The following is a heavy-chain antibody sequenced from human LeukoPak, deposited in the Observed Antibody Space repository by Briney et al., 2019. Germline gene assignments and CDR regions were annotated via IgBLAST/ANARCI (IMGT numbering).Heavy chain of an antibody. D-gene: IGHD2-15*01. CDR3: ARDFPYCSGGSCWGYFDY. J-gene: IGHJ4*02. CDR2: ISYDGSNK. Sequence: GRSLRLSCAASGFTFSSYAMHWVRQAPGQGLEWVAVISYDGSNKYYADSVKGRFTISRDNSKNTLYLQMNSLRAEDTAVYYCARDFPYCSGGSCWGYFDYWGQGTLVTVSS. CDR1: GFTFSSYA. V-gene: IGHV3-30*04.